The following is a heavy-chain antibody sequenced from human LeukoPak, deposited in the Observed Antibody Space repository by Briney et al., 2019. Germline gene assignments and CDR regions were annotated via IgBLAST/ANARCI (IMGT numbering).Heavy chain of an antibody. D-gene: IGHD1-14*01. CDR2: INHSGST. CDR1: GGSFSGYY. Sequence: PSETLSLTCAVYGGSFSGYYWSWIRQPPGKGLEWIGEINHSGSTNYNPSLKSRVTISVDTSKNQFSLKLSSVTAADTAVYYCARNPGGWFDPWGQGTPVTVSS. V-gene: IGHV4-34*01. CDR3: ARNPGGWFDP. J-gene: IGHJ5*02.